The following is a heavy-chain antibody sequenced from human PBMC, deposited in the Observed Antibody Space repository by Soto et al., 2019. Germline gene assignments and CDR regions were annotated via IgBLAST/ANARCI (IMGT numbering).Heavy chain of an antibody. CDR3: AKDRSYDFWSGYYTSTFDY. D-gene: IGHD3-3*01. CDR1: GFTFDDYA. J-gene: IGHJ4*02. CDR2: ISWNSGSI. V-gene: IGHV3-9*01. Sequence: EVQLVESGGGLVQPGRSLRLSCAASGFTFDDYAMHWVRQAPGKGLEWVSGISWNSGSIGYADSVKGRFTISRDNAKNSLYLQMNSLRAEDTALYYCAKDRSYDFWSGYYTSTFDYWGQGTLVTVSS.